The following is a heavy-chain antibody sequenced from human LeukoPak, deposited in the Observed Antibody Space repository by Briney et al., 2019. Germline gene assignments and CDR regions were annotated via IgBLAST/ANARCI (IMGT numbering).Heavy chain of an antibody. J-gene: IGHJ4*02. CDR2: ISAYNGNT. Sequence: GASVKVSCKASGYTFTSYGISWVRQAPGQGLEWMGWISAYNGNTNYAQKLQGRVTMTTDTSTSTAYMELRSLRSDDTAVYYCARWEYYYGSSGYYSWGQGTLVTVSS. CDR3: ARWEYYYGSSGYYS. D-gene: IGHD3-22*01. V-gene: IGHV1-18*01. CDR1: GYTFTSYG.